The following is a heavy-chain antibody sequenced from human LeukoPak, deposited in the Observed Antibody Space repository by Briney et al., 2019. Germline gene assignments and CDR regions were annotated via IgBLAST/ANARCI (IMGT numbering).Heavy chain of an antibody. V-gene: IGHV4-39*01. D-gene: IGHD6-13*01. Sequence: KPSETLSLTCTVSGGSISSSTYYWTWICQPPGKGLEWIGTIYYNGGTYYNPSLKSRVTISVDTSKNQFSLKLSSVTAADTAVYYCASARANWYEDYWGQGTLVTVSS. CDR1: GGSISSSTYY. J-gene: IGHJ4*02. CDR3: ASARANWYEDY. CDR2: IYYNGGT.